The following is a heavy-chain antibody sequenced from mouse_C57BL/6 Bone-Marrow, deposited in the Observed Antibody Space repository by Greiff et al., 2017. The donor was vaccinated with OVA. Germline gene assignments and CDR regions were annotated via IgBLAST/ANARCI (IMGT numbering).Heavy chain of an antibody. J-gene: IGHJ3*01. V-gene: IGHV1-7*01. CDR3: ARAVAWFAY. Sequence: QVQLKQSGAELAKPGASVKLSCKASGYTFTSYWMHWVKQRPGQGLEWIGYINPSSGYTKYNQKFKDKATSTADKSSSTAYMQLSSLTYEDSAVYYCARAVAWFAYWGQGTLVTVSA. CDR1: GYTFTSYW. D-gene: IGHD3-3*01. CDR2: INPSSGYT.